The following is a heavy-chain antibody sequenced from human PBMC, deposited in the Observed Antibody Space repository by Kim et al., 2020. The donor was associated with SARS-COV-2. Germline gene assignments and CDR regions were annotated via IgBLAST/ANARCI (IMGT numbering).Heavy chain of an antibody. V-gene: IGHV4-4*07. CDR3: ARCAGYGGSCSD. Sequence: SETLSLTCNVSGVSMNTFYWDWIRKPAGKGLEWIGRIFSSEKTDYNPSLTSRVAMSIDTSRHLFSLRLTSVTAADTAVYYCARCAGYGGSCSDWGQGTLVTVSS. CDR2: IFSSEKT. J-gene: IGHJ4*02. CDR1: GVSMNTFY. D-gene: IGHD2-15*01.